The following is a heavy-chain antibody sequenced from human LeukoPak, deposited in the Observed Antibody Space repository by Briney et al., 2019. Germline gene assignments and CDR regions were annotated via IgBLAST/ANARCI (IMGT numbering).Heavy chain of an antibody. J-gene: IGHJ4*02. V-gene: IGHV1-18*01. CDR2: MSAYNGNT. D-gene: IGHD2-2*01. CDR3: ARDRVVVPAAFDY. CDR1: GYTFTSYG. Sequence: ASVKVSCKASGYTFTSYGISWVRQAPGQGLEWMGWMSAYNGNTNYAQKFQGRVTMTRDTSISTAYMELSRLRSDDTAVYYCARDRVVVPAAFDYWGQGTLVTVSS.